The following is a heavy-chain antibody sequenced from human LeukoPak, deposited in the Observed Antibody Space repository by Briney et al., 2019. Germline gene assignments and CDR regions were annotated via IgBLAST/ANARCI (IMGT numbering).Heavy chain of an antibody. J-gene: IGHJ4*02. CDR2: INHGGTT. V-gene: IGHV4-34*01. D-gene: IGHD2-15*01. Sequence: NPSETLSLTCGLSGGSLSGYNWNWLRQTPLKGLEWIGEINHGGTTHYNPSLESRVIISIDTFKSQFSLILNSVTAADTAVFYCARGRVRVSPGTGYFDSWSQGAQVIVSS. CDR3: ARGRVRVSPGTGYFDS. CDR1: GGSLSGYN.